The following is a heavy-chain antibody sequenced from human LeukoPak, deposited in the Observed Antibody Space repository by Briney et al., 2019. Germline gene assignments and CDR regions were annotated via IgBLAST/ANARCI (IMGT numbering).Heavy chain of an antibody. Sequence: PGGSLRLSCAASGFTFSDYYTSWIRQARGKGLEWISYISSRGTYSNYADSVKGRFTISRDDVENSLYLQMNSLRVEDTAVYYCARSLRRDCDSTSCWAALDIWGHGTMVTVSS. V-gene: IGHV3-11*03. D-gene: IGHD2-2*01. CDR2: ISSRGTYS. CDR3: ARSLRRDCDSTSCWAALDI. CDR1: GFTFSDYY. J-gene: IGHJ3*02.